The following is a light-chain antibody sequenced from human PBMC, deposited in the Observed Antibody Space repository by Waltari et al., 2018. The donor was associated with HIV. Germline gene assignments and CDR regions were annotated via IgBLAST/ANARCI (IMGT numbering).Light chain of an antibody. CDR1: QSLMYRNGFHY. V-gene: IGKV2-28*01. J-gene: IGKJ2*01. Sequence: DIVMTQSPLSLPLAPGEPASISCRSSQSLMYRNGFHYLDWYLQKTGQSPQLLLYFGSHRPYGVPDRLSGSGSATDFTRKISRVEAGDVGVYYCMQALQTPYTFGQGTKLEIK. CDR3: MQALQTPYT. CDR2: FGS.